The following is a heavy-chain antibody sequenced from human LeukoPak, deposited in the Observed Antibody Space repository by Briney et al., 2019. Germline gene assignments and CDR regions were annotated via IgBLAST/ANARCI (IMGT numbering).Heavy chain of an antibody. CDR1: GGTFSSYA. V-gene: IGHV1-69*05. Sequence: SVKVSCKASGGTFSSYAISWVRQAPGQGLEWMGRIIPIFGTANYAQKFQGRVTITTDESSSTAYMELSSLRSEDTAVYYCASSSYYDFWSASYFDYWGQGTLVTVSS. CDR2: IIPIFGTA. D-gene: IGHD3-3*01. CDR3: ASSSYYDFWSASYFDY. J-gene: IGHJ4*02.